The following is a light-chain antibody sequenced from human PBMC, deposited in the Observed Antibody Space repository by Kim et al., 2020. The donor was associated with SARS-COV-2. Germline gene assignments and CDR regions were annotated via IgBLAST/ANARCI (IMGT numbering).Light chain of an antibody. CDR3: QQSHSAPIT. CDR1: QTISTY. J-gene: IGKJ5*01. CDR2: GAS. V-gene: IGKV1-39*01. Sequence: DIQMTQSPSSLPASVGDRVTIACRASQTISTYLNWYQQKSGQAPRLQIYGASTLQGGVPSRFSGSGSGTEFTLTIANVQPEDFATYYCQQSHSAPITFGQGTRLEIK.